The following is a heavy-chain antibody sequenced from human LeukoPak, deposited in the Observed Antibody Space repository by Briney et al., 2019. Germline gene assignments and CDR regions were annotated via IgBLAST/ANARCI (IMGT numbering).Heavy chain of an antibody. CDR3: ARHSLRLVDADYDH. V-gene: IGHV4-59*08. J-gene: IGHJ4*02. D-gene: IGHD3-16*02. CDR2: IYYGGRT. Sequence: SETLSLTCTVSGGSISSYHWSWIGQPPGKGLEWIGYIYYGGRTNYNPSLKSRVTISVDTSNNQLSLKLNSVTAADTAVYFCARHSLRLVDADYDHWGQGTLVTVSS. CDR1: GGSISSYH.